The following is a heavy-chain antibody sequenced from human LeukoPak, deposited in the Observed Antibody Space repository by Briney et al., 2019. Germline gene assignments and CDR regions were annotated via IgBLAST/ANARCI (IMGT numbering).Heavy chain of an antibody. D-gene: IGHD3-10*01. CDR2: ISAYNGNT. CDR1: GGTFSSYA. Sequence: GASVKVSCKASGGTFSSYAISWERQAPGQGLEWMGWISAYNGNTNYAQKLQGRVTMTTDTSTSTAYMELRSLRSDDTAVYYCARVWFGELLSDYWGQGTLVTVSS. J-gene: IGHJ4*02. CDR3: ARVWFGELLSDY. V-gene: IGHV1-18*01.